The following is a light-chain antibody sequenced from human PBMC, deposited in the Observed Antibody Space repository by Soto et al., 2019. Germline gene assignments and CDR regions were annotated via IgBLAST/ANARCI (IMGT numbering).Light chain of an antibody. CDR3: SSYTSSSPYV. Sequence: QSALTQPASVSGSPGQSITISCTGTSSDVGGYNYVSWYQQHPGKAPKLMIYEVSNRPSGVSNRFSDSKSGNTASLTISGLQAEDEADYYCSSYTSSSPYVFGTGTKLTVL. V-gene: IGLV2-14*01. CDR1: SSDVGGYNY. CDR2: EVS. J-gene: IGLJ1*01.